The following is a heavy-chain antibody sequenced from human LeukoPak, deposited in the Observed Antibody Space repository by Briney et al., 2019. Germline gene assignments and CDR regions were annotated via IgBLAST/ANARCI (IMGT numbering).Heavy chain of an antibody. D-gene: IGHD2-2*02. V-gene: IGHV1-18*01. Sequence: GASVKVSCKASGYTFTSYGISWVRQAPGQGLEWMGWISAYNGNTNYAQKLQGRVTMTTDTSTSTAYMELRSLRSDDTAVYYCARSRKIDRVPAAIRGNWFDPWGQGTLVAVSS. CDR1: GYTFTSYG. CDR2: ISAYNGNT. J-gene: IGHJ5*02. CDR3: ARSRKIDRVPAAIRGNWFDP.